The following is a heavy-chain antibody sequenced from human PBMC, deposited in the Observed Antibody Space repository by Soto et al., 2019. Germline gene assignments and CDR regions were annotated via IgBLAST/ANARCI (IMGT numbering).Heavy chain of an antibody. V-gene: IGHV3-30-3*01. D-gene: IGHD2-15*01. CDR2: ISYDGSKK. Sequence: QVQLVESGGGVVQPGRSLRLSCAASGFTFSSYAMHWVRQAPGQGLEWVAVISYDGSKKYYADSVKGRFTISRDNSKNSLYLQMNSLRAEDTAVYYCARGPRMVAAGTNDYYGMDVWGQGTPVTVSS. J-gene: IGHJ6*02. CDR3: ARGPRMVAAGTNDYYGMDV. CDR1: GFTFSSYA.